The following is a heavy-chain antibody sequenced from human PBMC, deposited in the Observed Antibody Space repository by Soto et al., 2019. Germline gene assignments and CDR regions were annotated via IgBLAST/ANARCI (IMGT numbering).Heavy chain of an antibody. CDR2: ITSNGGNT. D-gene: IGHD2-21*01. CDR3: ARRIPFGYGMDV. CDR1: GFTFSSYA. J-gene: IGHJ6*02. Sequence: GGSLRLSCAASGFTFSSYAMHWVRQAPGKGLEYVSAITSNGGNTDYASSVRGRFTISRDNSKNTLYLQMGSLRAEDMAVYYCARRIPFGYGMDVWGQGTTVTVSS. V-gene: IGHV3-64*01.